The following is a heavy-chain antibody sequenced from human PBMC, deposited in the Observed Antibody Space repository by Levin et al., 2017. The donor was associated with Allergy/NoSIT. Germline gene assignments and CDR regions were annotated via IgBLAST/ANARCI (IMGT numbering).Heavy chain of an antibody. D-gene: IGHD5-24*01. Sequence: LSLPCAASGFTISVSAIHWVRQASGKGLEWVGRIRNRGNNYATAYAASVKGRFAISRDDSKNTAYLQMSSLRTEDTAVYWCTTLDGNTYHYWGQGTLVTVSS. J-gene: IGHJ4*02. CDR1: GFTISVSA. CDR3: TTLDGNTYHY. V-gene: IGHV3-73*01. CDR2: IRNRGNNYAT.